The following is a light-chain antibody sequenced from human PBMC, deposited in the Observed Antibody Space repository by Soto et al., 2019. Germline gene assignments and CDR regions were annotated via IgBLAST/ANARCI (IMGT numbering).Light chain of an antibody. V-gene: IGLV1-44*01. CDR3: AAWDDSLNGSYV. Sequence: QSVLTQPPPASGTPGQRVTISCSGSSPKIGSKTGNWYQQLPGTAPKLLIYSNNQRPSGVPDRFSGSKSGTSASLAISGLQSEDEADYYCAAWDDSLNGSYVFGTGTKVTVL. J-gene: IGLJ1*01. CDR1: SPKIGSKT. CDR2: SNN.